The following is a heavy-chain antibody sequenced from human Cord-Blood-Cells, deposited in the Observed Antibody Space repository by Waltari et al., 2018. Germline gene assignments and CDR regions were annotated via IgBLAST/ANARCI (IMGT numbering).Heavy chain of an antibody. V-gene: IGHV1-24*01. CDR3: ATTAPRWYCGGDCYDY. CDR1: GYTLTELS. CDR2: FEPEDGET. Sequence: SVKVSCKVSGYTLTELSMHWVRQAPGKGLEWMGGFEPEDGETIYAQKFQGRVTMTEDTSTDTAYMELSSLRSEDTAVYYCATTAPRWYCGGDCYDYWGQGTLVTVSS. D-gene: IGHD2-21*01. J-gene: IGHJ4*02.